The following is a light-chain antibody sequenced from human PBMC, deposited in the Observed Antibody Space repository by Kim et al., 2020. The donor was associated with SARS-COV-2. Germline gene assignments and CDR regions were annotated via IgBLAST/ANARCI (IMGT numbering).Light chain of an antibody. CDR1: HSVSSSY. CDR2: GAS. J-gene: IGKJ2*01. V-gene: IGKV3-20*01. CDR3: QQYGSSPRYT. Sequence: EIVLTQSPGTLSLSPGERATLSCRASHSVSSSYLAWYPQKPGQAPRLLIYGASSRATGIPDRFSGSGSGTDFTLTISRLEPEDFAVYYCQQYGSSPRYTFGQGTKLEI.